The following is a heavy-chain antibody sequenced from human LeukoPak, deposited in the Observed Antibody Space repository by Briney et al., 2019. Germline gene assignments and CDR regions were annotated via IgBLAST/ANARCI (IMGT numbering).Heavy chain of an antibody. Sequence: SETLSLTCAVYGGSLSGYYWSWIRQPPGKGLEWIGEINHSGSTNYNPSLKSRVTISVDTSKNQFSLKLSSVTAADTAVYYCARHPVHSRPFDYWGQGTLVTVS. CDR3: ARHPVHSRPFDY. D-gene: IGHD6-13*01. CDR1: GGSLSGYY. CDR2: INHSGST. V-gene: IGHV4-34*01. J-gene: IGHJ4*02.